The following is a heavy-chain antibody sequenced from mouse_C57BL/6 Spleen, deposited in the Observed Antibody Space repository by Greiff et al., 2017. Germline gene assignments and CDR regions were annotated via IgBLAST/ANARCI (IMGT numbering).Heavy chain of an antibody. Sequence: QVQLQQPGAELVKPGASVKMSCKASGYTFTSYWITWVKQRPGQGLEWIGDIYPGSGSTNYNEKFKSKATLTVDTSSSTAYMQLSSLTSEDSAVYYCAREGLVVYYFDYWGQGTTLTVSS. J-gene: IGHJ2*01. CDR1: GYTFTSYW. V-gene: IGHV1-55*01. CDR3: AREGLVVYYFDY. CDR2: IYPGSGST. D-gene: IGHD1-1*02.